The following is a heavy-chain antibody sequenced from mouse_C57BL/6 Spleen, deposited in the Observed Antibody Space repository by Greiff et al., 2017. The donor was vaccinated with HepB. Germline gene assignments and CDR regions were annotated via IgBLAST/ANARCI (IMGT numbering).Heavy chain of an antibody. D-gene: IGHD1-1*01. V-gene: IGHV1-7*01. J-gene: IGHJ2*01. CDR2: INPSSGYT. CDR1: GYTFTSYW. CDR3: AISTVVATSYFDY. Sequence: QVQLQQSGAELAKPGASVKLSCKASGYTFTSYWMHWVKQRPGQGLEWIGYINPSSGYTKYNQKFKDKATLTADKSSSTAYMQLSSLTYEDSAVYYCAISTVVATSYFDYWGQGTTLTVSS.